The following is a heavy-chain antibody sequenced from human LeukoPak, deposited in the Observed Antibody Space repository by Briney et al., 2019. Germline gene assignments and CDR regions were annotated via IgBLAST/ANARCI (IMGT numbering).Heavy chain of an antibody. J-gene: IGHJ4*02. D-gene: IGHD3-10*01. V-gene: IGHV1-69*05. CDR3: ARTVITMVRGVIGYYFEH. CDR2: IIPIFGIA. Sequence: SVKVSFKASGGTFSSYAISWVRQAPGQGLEWMGGIIPIFGIANYAQKFQGRVTITTDESTSTAYMELSSLRSEDTAVYYCARTVITMVRGVIGYYFEHWGQGTLVTVSS. CDR1: GGTFSSYA.